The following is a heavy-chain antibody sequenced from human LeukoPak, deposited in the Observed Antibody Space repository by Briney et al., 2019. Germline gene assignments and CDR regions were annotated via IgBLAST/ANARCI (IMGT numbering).Heavy chain of an antibody. D-gene: IGHD1-26*01. CDR2: INWNGGST. CDR3: ARESLVDYNFYYMDV. J-gene: IGHJ6*03. Sequence: GGSLRLFCTASGFTFDDYGMSWVRQAPGKGLEWASGINWNGGSTGYTDSVKGRFTISRDNAKNSLYLQMNSPRDEDTALYYCARESLVDYNFYYMDVWGKGTTVTVSS. V-gene: IGHV3-20*04. CDR1: GFTFDDYG.